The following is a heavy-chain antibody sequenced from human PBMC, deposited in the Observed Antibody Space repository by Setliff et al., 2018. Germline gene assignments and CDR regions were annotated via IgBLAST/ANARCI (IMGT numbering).Heavy chain of an antibody. CDR1: GYNFKTYA. Sequence: GASVKVSCKASGYNFKTYAIIWVRQAPGQGLEWMGFISLYDGHTNYAQNFQGRLTVTTDTSTSTAYMELSSLRFDDTAVYYCARGNPAERYEYWGQGTLVTVSS. V-gene: IGHV1-18*01. J-gene: IGHJ1*01. CDR2: ISLYDGHT. CDR3: ARGNPAERYEY. D-gene: IGHD5-12*01.